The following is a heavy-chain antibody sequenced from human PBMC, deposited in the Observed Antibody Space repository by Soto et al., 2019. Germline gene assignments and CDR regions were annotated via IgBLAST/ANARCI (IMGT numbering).Heavy chain of an antibody. D-gene: IGHD6-13*01. J-gene: IGHJ4*02. V-gene: IGHV4-38-2*01. CDR2: IYHSGST. Sequence: SETLSLTCAVSGYSISSGYYWGWIRQPPGKGLEWIGSIYHSGSTYYNPSLKNRVTISVDTSKNQFSLKLSSVTAADTAVYYCARVQLGGIYYFDYWGQGTLVTVSS. CDR3: ARVQLGGIYYFDY. CDR1: GYSISSGYY.